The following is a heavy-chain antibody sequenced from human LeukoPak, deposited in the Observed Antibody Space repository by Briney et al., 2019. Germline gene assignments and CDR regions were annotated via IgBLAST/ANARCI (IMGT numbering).Heavy chain of an antibody. J-gene: IGHJ4*02. V-gene: IGHV4-30-2*02. CDR1: GDSIARGGYF. Sequence: SETLSLTCTISGDSIARGGYFWGWIRQPPGKGLEWIGNIYHLGSTYYNPSLKSRVTISVDTSKNQFSLKLSSVTAADTAVYYCASLVHYGKTSHFDYWGQGTLVTVSS. D-gene: IGHD4-17*01. CDR2: IYHLGST. CDR3: ASLVHYGKTSHFDY.